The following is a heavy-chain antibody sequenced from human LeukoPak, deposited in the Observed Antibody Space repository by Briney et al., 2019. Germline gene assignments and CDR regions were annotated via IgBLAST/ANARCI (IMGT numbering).Heavy chain of an antibody. D-gene: IGHD7-27*01. J-gene: IGHJ2*01. CDR3: AKEATWGNWYFDL. V-gene: IGHV3-30*18. CDR1: GFTFSSYW. CDR2: IGDTGRAK. Sequence: GGSLRLSCAASGFTFSSYWMHWVRQAPGKGLEWVAVIGDTGRAKHYADSVRGRFTTSRDNSGNTLYLEMNSLRDEDTALYYCAKEATWGNWYFDLWGRGTLVTVSS.